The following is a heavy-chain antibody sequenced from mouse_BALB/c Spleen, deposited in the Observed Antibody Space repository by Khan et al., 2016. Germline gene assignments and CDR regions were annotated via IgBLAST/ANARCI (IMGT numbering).Heavy chain of an antibody. V-gene: IGHV2-5-1*01. D-gene: IGHD2-14*01. CDR3: AKVERYEAMDY. CDR2: IWRGGST. Sequence: VQLQESGPSLVQPSQSLSITCTVSGFSLTSYGVHWVRQSPGKGLEWLGVIWRGGSTDNNAAFMSRLSITKDNSTSQVFFKMNSLQADDTAIYYCAKVERYEAMDYWGQGTSVTVSS. CDR1: GFSLTSYG. J-gene: IGHJ4*01.